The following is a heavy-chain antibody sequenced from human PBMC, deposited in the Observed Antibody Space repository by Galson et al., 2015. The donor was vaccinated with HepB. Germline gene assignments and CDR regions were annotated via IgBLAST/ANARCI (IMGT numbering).Heavy chain of an antibody. V-gene: IGHV3-23*01. CDR1: GFTFSSYA. CDR3: AKGDHSYGYVGYFDY. D-gene: IGHD5-18*01. Sequence: SLRLSCAASGFTFSSYAMSWVRQAPGKGLEWVSAISGSGGSTYYADSVKGRFTISRDNSKNTLYLQMNSLRAEDTAVYYCAKGDHSYGYVGYFDYWGQGTLVTVSS. J-gene: IGHJ4*02. CDR2: ISGSGGST.